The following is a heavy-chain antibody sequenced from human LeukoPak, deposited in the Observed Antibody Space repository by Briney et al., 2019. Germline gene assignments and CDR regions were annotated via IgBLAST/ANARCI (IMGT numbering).Heavy chain of an antibody. CDR3: ARDPDYGDSRVDY. V-gene: IGHV3-21*01. J-gene: IGHJ4*02. CDR1: GGSISSSN. D-gene: IGHD4-17*01. CDR2: ISSSSYI. Sequence: GTLSLTCAVSGGSISSSNWWSWVRQAPGKGLEWVSSISSSSYIYYADSVKGRFTISRHHDKHSLYVQIHSLRAEDTAVYYCARDPDYGDSRVDYCGQAILVTAS.